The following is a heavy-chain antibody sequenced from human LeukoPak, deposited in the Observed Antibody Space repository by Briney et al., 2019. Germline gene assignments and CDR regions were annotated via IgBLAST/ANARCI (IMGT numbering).Heavy chain of an antibody. CDR3: ARDYYGDYAYYGMDV. CDR2: ISSSGSTI. V-gene: IGHV3-11*01. D-gene: IGHD4-17*01. CDR1: GFTFSDYY. Sequence: PGGSLGLSCAASGFTFSDYYMSWIRQAPGKGLEWVSYISSSGSTIYYADSVKGRFTISRDSAKNSLYLQMNSLRAEDTAVYYCARDYYGDYAYYGMDVWGQGTTVTDSS. J-gene: IGHJ6*02.